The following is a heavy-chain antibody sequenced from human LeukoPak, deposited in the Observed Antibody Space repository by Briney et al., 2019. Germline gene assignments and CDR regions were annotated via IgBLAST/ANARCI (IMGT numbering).Heavy chain of an antibody. Sequence: ASVKVSCKASGYTFSDYGISWVRQAPGQGLEWMGWISTYNGNTNYAQRLQGRVAMTTDTSTSAAYMELRSLRSDGTAVYYCARDCDRSGYYCYWGQGTLVTVSS. CDR3: ARDCDRSGYYCY. D-gene: IGHD3-22*01. CDR1: GYTFSDYG. CDR2: ISTYNGNT. J-gene: IGHJ4*02. V-gene: IGHV1-18*01.